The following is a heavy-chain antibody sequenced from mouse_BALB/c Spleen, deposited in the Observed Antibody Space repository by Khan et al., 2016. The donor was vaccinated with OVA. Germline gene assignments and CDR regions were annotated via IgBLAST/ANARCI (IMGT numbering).Heavy chain of an antibody. J-gene: IGHJ4*01. Sequence: EVQLQESGPGLVKPSQSLSLTCTVTGYSITSDYAWNWIRQFPGNKLEWMGYISSSGSTNYNPALKSQISITRDTSKNQFFLQLNSVTTEDTATYYCARDGSRYNYAVDYWGHGTSVTVSS. CDR3: ARDGSRYNYAVDY. CDR2: ISSSGST. CDR1: GYSITSDYA. V-gene: IGHV3-2*02. D-gene: IGHD2-3*01.